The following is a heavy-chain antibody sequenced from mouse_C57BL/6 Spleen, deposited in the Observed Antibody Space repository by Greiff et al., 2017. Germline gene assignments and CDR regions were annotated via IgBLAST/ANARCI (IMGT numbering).Heavy chain of an antibody. CDR3: ARSYYCGSSHEDYAMDY. CDR2: IYPGDGDT. CDR1: GYAFSSSW. J-gene: IGHJ4*01. D-gene: IGHD1-1*01. V-gene: IGHV1-82*01. Sequence: QVQLQQSGPELVKPGASVKISCKASGYAFSSSWMNWVKQRPGKGLEWIGRIYPGDGDTNYNGKFKGKATLTADKSSSTAYMQLSSLTSEDSAVYFCARSYYCGSSHEDYAMDYWGQGTSVTVSS.